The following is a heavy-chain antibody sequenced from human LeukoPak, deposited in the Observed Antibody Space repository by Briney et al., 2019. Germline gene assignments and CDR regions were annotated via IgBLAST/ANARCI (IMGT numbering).Heavy chain of an antibody. CDR1: GFSFSNHG. CDR2: IWDDGNNK. J-gene: IGHJ4*02. D-gene: IGHD3-22*01. CDR3: ATPLDYYDRSGYHQGGD. Sequence: GSLRLSCAASGFSFSNHGMHWVRQAPGKRLEWVAVIWDDGNNKRYANSVNGRFTISRDNSENTLYLQMNSLRAEDTAVYYCATPLDYYDRSGYHQGGDWGQGTLVTVSS. V-gene: IGHV3-33*01.